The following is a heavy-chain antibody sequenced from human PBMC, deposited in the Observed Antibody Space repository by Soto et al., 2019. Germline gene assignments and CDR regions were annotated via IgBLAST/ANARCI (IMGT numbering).Heavy chain of an antibody. CDR3: ARARSYWFDP. CDR1: GYTFTSYY. CDR2: INPSGGST. J-gene: IGHJ5*02. Sequence: QVQLVQSGAEVKKPGASVKVSCKASGYTFTSYYMHWVRQAPGQGLEWMGIINPSGGSTSYAQTSQGIVPMTRDASTRTVYMELSSLTSKDTAGYYGARARSYWFDPCGHGTLVTVAS. D-gene: IGHD1-26*01. V-gene: IGHV1-46*01.